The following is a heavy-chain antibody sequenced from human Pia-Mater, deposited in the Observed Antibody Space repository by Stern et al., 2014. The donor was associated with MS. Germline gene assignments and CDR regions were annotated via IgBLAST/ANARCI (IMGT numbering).Heavy chain of an antibody. CDR2: TSPICGAA. D-gene: IGHD5-24*01. CDR3: ARDPMATITNYYYGMDV. CDR1: GGTFSSYA. J-gene: IGHJ6*02. Sequence: QVQLVQSGAEVKKPGSSVKASCKASGGTFSSYAISWVRQAPGQGLEWMGGTSPICGAANYAQKFQGRVTITADESTSTAYMELSSLRSEDTALYYCARDPMATITNYYYGMDVWGQGTTVPVSS. V-gene: IGHV1-69*01.